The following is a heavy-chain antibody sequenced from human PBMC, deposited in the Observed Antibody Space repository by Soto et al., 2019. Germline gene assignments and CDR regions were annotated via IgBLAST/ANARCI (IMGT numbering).Heavy chain of an antibody. CDR3: ARRTETDYYGMDV. Sequence: GESLKISCNGSGYSVTNYWIGWVRQMPGKGLEWMGIIYPDDSDTRYSPSFQGQVTISADKSISTAYLQWSSLKASDTAMYYCARRTETDYYGMDVWGQGTTVTVSS. J-gene: IGHJ6*02. CDR2: IYPDDSDT. D-gene: IGHD4-17*01. CDR1: GYSVTNYW. V-gene: IGHV5-51*01.